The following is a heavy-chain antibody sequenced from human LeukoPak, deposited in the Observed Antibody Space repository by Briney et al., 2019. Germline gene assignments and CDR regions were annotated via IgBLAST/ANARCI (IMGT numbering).Heavy chain of an antibody. D-gene: IGHD5-18*01. CDR3: ARAGGYSYGYVMA. J-gene: IGHJ5*02. CDR1: GFTFSSYG. CDR2: ISYDGSNK. V-gene: IGHV3-30*03. Sequence: PGGSLRLSCAASGFTFSSYGMHWVRQAPGKGLEWVAVISYDGSNKYYADSVKGRFTISRDNSKNTLYLQMNSLRAEDTAVYYCARAGGYSYGYVMAWGQGTLVTVSS.